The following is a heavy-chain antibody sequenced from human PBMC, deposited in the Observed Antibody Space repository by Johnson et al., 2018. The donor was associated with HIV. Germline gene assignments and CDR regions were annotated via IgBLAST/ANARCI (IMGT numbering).Heavy chain of an antibody. J-gene: IGHJ3*02. CDR1: RFSFSDYA. CDR3: ARGRSSGPWGNDAFDI. Sequence: QVQLVESGGGVVQPGRSLRVSCAASRFSFSDYAMHWVRQAPGKGLEWVAVISYDGSNKYYADSVKGRFTISRDNSKNTLYLQMNSLRAEDTAVYYCARGRSSGPWGNDAFDIWGQGTMVTVSS. D-gene: IGHD7-27*01. CDR2: ISYDGSNK. V-gene: IGHV3-30*03.